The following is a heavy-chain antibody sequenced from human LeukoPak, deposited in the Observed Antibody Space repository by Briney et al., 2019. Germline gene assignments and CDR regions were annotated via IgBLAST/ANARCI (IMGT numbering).Heavy chain of an antibody. Sequence: SETLSLTCTVSGGSISSSSYYWGWIRQPPGKGLEWIGSIYYSGSTYYNPSLKSRVTISVDTSKNQFSLKLSSVTAADTAVYYCARGGRQWLVRQSNWFDPWGQGTLVTVSS. CDR1: GGSISSSSYY. D-gene: IGHD6-19*01. CDR3: ARGGRQWLVRQSNWFDP. J-gene: IGHJ5*02. V-gene: IGHV4-39*01. CDR2: IYYSGST.